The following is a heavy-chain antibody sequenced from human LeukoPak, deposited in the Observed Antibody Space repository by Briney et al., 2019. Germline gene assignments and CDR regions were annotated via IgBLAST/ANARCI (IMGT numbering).Heavy chain of an antibody. J-gene: IGHJ4*02. CDR2: FDPEDGET. D-gene: IGHD3-22*01. CDR1: GYTLTELS. Sequence: ASVKVSCEVSGYTLTELSTHWVRQAPGQGLEWMGGFDPEDGETVYAQKFQGRVTMTEDTSTDTAYMELSGLRSEDTAVYYCTTANRLTRDSSGYYPDSWGQGTLVTVSS. CDR3: TTANRLTRDSSGYYPDS. V-gene: IGHV1-24*01.